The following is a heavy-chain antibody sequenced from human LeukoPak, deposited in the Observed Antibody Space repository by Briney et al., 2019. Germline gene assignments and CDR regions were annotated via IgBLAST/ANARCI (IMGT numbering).Heavy chain of an antibody. Sequence: GASVKVSCKASGYTFTSYAMHWVRQAPGQGLEWMGWISAYNGNTNYAQKLQGRVTMTTDTSTSTAYMELRSLRSDDTAVYYCARDYCSSTSCPGRGPHFDYWGQGTLVTVSS. J-gene: IGHJ4*02. CDR1: GYTFTSYA. V-gene: IGHV1-18*01. D-gene: IGHD2-2*01. CDR2: ISAYNGNT. CDR3: ARDYCSSTSCPGRGPHFDY.